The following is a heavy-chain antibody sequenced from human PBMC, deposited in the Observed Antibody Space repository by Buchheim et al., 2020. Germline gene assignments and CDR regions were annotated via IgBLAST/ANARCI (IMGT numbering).Heavy chain of an antibody. J-gene: IGHJ4*02. Sequence: QVQLQQWGAGLLKPSETLSLTCAVYGGSLSGYYWTWLRQPPGKGLEWSGEINHNGGINYSPSLKSRVTISVDTTNNQFFLKLRSVTAADTAVYYCARGGIADRLKVWGQGAL. CDR3: ARGGIADRLKV. CDR1: GGSLSGYY. CDR2: INHNGGI. V-gene: IGHV4-34*01. D-gene: IGHD6-6*01.